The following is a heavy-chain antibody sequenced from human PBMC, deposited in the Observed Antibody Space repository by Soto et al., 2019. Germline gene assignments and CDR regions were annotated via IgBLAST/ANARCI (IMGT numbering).Heavy chain of an antibody. V-gene: IGHV3-30*04. D-gene: IGHD2-15*01. Sequence: QVQLVESGGGVVQPGRALRLSCAASGITFTTYAIHWVRQAPGKGLEWVAVIASNGRNEYYADSVKGRFTISRDNSKSLLFLQMNSLIAEDTAFYYCARTDVGEVDAFHFRGQGSIVTVSP. J-gene: IGHJ3*01. CDR2: IASNGRNE. CDR3: ARTDVGEVDAFHF. CDR1: GITFTTYA.